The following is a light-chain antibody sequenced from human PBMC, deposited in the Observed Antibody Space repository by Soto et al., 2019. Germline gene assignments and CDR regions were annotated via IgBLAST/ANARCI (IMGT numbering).Light chain of an antibody. J-gene: IGLJ1*01. CDR2: EVN. V-gene: IGLV2-14*01. CDR3: TSCITANTRCV. Sequence: QSVLTQPASVSGSPGQSITISCTGTSSDIGRYNYVSWFQQHPGKVPKLVIFEVNYRPSGVSDRFSGSKSGNTASLTITGLQAEDEADYYCTSCITANTRCVFGSGTQLTV. CDR1: SSDIGRYNY.